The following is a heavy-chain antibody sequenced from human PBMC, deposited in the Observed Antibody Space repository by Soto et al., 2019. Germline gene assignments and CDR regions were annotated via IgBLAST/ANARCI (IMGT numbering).Heavy chain of an antibody. J-gene: IGHJ5*02. CDR2: IYYSGST. CDR3: ARGESERGIAGYWFDP. V-gene: IGHV4-31*03. CDR1: GGSISSGGYY. Sequence: SETLSLTCTVSGGSISSGGYYWSWIRQHPGKGLEWIGYIYYSGSTYYNPSLKSRVTISVDTSKNQFSLKLSSVTAADTAVYYCARGESERGIAGYWFDPWGQGTLVTVSS. D-gene: IGHD6-13*01.